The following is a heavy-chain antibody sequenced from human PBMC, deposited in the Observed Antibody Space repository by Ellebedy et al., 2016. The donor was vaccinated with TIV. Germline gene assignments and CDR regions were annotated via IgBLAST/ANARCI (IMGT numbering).Heavy chain of an antibody. CDR1: GGSISSSNW. CDR3: ASGPNQYFFDY. D-gene: IGHD1-14*01. V-gene: IGHV4-4*02. J-gene: IGHJ4*02. CDR2: IYHSGST. Sequence: MPSETLSLTCAVSGGSISSSNWWSWVRQPPGKGLEWIGEIYHSGSTNYNPSLKSRVTISLDTSKNQLSLKVSSVTAADTAVYYCASGPNQYFFDYWGQGTLVTVSS.